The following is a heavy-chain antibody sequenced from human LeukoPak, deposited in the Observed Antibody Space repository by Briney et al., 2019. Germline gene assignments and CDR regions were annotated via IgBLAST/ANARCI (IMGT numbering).Heavy chain of an antibody. V-gene: IGHV3-21*01. Sequence: GGSLRLSCAASGFTFSSYSMNWVRQAPGKGLEWVSSISSSSSYIYYADSVKGRFTISRDNAKNSLYLQMNSLRAEDTAVYYCARDVVGNRYSSGWSSQGDYWGQGTLVTVSS. CDR1: GFTFSSYS. D-gene: IGHD6-13*01. CDR2: ISSSSSYI. J-gene: IGHJ4*02. CDR3: ARDVVGNRYSSGWSSQGDY.